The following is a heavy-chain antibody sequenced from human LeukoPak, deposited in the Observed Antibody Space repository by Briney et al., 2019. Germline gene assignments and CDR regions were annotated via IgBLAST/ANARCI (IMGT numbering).Heavy chain of an antibody. V-gene: IGHV4-38-2*02. CDR2: IYHSGTT. J-gene: IGHJ5*02. CDR1: AYSISSDYY. Sequence: SETLSLTCAVSAYSISSDYYWGWIRQPPGKGLEWIGTIYHSGTTYYNPSLKSRVTISVDTSKNQFSLKLSSVTAADTAVYYCARESVSSGTNWFDPWGQGTLVTVSS. CDR3: ARESVSSGTNWFDP. D-gene: IGHD3-10*01.